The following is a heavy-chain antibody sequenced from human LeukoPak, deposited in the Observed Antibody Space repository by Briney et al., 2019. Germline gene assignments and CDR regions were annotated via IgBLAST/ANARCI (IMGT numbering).Heavy chain of an antibody. Sequence: GRSLRLSCAASGFTFSRHGMHWVRQAPGKGLEWVANIKQDGSEKYYVDSVKGRFTISRDNAKNSLYLQMNSLRAEDTAVYYCAELGITMIGGVWGKGTTVTISS. CDR3: AELGITMIGGV. J-gene: IGHJ6*04. CDR2: IKQDGSEK. V-gene: IGHV3-7*01. CDR1: GFTFSRHG. D-gene: IGHD3-10*02.